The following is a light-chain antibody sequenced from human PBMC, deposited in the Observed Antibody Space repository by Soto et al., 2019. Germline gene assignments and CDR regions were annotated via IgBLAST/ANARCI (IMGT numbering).Light chain of an antibody. CDR3: CSYAGSYSYV. V-gene: IGLV2-11*01. Sequence: QSVLTQPRSVSGSPGQSVAISCTGTSSDVGGYNYVSWYQQHPGKAPKLMIYDVTKRPSGVPDRFSGSSSGNTASLTISGLQAEDEADYFCCSYAGSYSYVFGTGTQVTVL. J-gene: IGLJ1*01. CDR2: DVT. CDR1: SSDVGGYNY.